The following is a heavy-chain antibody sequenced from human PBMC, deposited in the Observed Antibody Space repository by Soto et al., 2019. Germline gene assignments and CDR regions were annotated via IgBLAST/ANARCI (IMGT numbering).Heavy chain of an antibody. CDR2: VSAYNGNT. CDR3: VISAVTAYGGYPNAF. Sequence: GASVKVSCKASGYTFTTSGIRWVSQAPGQGPEWMGWVSAYNGNTNYAQKLQGRVTMTTDTSTTTAYMDLRSLRSDDTAVYFCVISAVTAYGGYPNAFWCKGTLGSGFS. D-gene: IGHD5-12*01. V-gene: IGHV1-18*01. CDR1: GYTFTTSG. J-gene: IGHJ4*02.